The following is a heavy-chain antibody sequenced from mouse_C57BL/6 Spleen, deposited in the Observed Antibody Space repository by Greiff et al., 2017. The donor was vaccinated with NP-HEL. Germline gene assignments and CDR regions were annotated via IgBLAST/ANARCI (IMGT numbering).Heavy chain of an antibody. CDR3: ARMGRDYYGSSYVGAMDY. CDR2: IDPSDSYT. CDR1: GYTFTSYW. D-gene: IGHD1-1*01. V-gene: IGHV1-69*01. Sequence: QVQLQQPGAELVMPGASVKLSCKASGYTFTSYWMHWVKQRPGQGLAWIGEIDPSDSYTNYNQKFKGKSTLTVDKSSSTAYMQLSSLTSEDSAVYYCARMGRDYYGSSYVGAMDYWGQGTSVTVSS. J-gene: IGHJ4*01.